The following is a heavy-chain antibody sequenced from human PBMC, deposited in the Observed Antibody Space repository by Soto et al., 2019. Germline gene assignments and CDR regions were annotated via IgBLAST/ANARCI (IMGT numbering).Heavy chain of an antibody. J-gene: IGHJ1*01. CDR2: INPSSGGT. Sequence: ASVKVSCKASGYPLTAKYLHWVRQAPGQGLEWMGWINPSSGGTKEAQKFRGRVTMTRDTSISAAYMELSSLRSEDTAVYYCATDPGHWGQGTLVTVSS. CDR1: GYPLTAKY. V-gene: IGHV1-2*02. CDR3: ATDPGH.